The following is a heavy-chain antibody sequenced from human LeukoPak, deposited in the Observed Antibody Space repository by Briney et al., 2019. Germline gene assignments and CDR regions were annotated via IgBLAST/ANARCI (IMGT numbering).Heavy chain of an antibody. V-gene: IGHV1-24*01. J-gene: IGHJ4*02. CDR3: ATWGITGTTAGLDY. Sequence: ASVKVSCKVSGYTLTELSMHWVRQAPGKGLEWMGGFDPEDGETIYAQRFQGRVTMTEDTSTDTAYMELSSLRSEDTAVYYCATWGITGTTAGLDYWGQGTLVTVSS. CDR2: FDPEDGET. D-gene: IGHD1-7*01. CDR1: GYTLTELS.